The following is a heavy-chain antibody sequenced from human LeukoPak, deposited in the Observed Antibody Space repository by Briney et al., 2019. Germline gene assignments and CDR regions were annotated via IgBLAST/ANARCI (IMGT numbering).Heavy chain of an antibody. V-gene: IGHV4-59*01. D-gene: IGHD3-22*01. CDR3: ASSVVGYYARLYFDY. J-gene: IGHJ4*02. Sequence: PSETLSLTCRVSGGPISSYYWSWIRQPPGKGLEWIGYIYYSGSTNYNPSLKSRVTISVDTSKNQFSLKLSSVTAADTAVYYCASSVVGYYARLYFDYWGQGTLVTVSS. CDR1: GGPISSYY. CDR2: IYYSGST.